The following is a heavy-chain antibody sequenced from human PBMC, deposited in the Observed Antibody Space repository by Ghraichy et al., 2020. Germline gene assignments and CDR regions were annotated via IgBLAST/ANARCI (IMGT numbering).Heavy chain of an antibody. V-gene: IGHV3-53*01. CDR1: GFTVSSNY. D-gene: IGHD3-22*01. CDR2: IYSGGST. J-gene: IGHJ6*02. Sequence: GALRLSCAASGFTVSSNYMSWVRQAPGKGLEWVSVIYSGGSTYYADSVKGRFTISRDNSKNTLYLQMNSLRAEDTAVYYCARFGDSSGSYGMDVWGQGTTVTVSS. CDR3: ARFGDSSGSYGMDV.